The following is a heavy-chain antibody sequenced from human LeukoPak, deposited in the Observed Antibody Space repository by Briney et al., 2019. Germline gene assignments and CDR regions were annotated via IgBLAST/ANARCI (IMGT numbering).Heavy chain of an antibody. Sequence: GGSLRLSCAVSGFTFSEYEMNWVRQAPGKGLEWVSYISSSGGTIYYADSVKVRFTISRDNAENSLYLQMNSLRAEDTAVYFCAREVRGLDYWGQGTLVTVSS. J-gene: IGHJ4*02. CDR3: AREVRGLDY. V-gene: IGHV3-48*03. CDR1: GFTFSEYE. D-gene: IGHD3-10*01. CDR2: ISSSGGTI.